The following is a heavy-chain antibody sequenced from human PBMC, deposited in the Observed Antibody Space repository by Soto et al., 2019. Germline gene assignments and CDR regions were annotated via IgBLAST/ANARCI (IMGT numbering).Heavy chain of an antibody. D-gene: IGHD3-16*02. CDR2: IYYNGGT. CDR3: VRDGGQGRGVIGHY. V-gene: IGHV4-61*01. CDR1: GDSVNSENSY. Sequence: SETLSLTCTVSGDSVNSENSYWNWIRQAPGKGPEWIGYIYYNGGTNYNPSLKSRATILLDTSTNQFSLTLTSVTAADTAVYYCVRDGGQGRGVIGHYWGRGILVTVSS. J-gene: IGHJ4*02.